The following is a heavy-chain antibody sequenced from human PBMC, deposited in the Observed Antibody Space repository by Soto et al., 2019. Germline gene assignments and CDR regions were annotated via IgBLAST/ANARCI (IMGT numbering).Heavy chain of an antibody. CDR2: ISGSGGST. Sequence: GGSLRLSCAASGFTFSSYAMSWVRQAPGKGLEWVSAISGSGGSTYYADSVKGRFTISRDNSKNTLYLQMNSLRAEDTAVYYCVKVLPGLAPPSSCFVYWGQGTLVTVSS. CDR3: VKVLPGLAPPSSCFVY. J-gene: IGHJ4*02. D-gene: IGHD2-2*01. CDR1: GFTFSSYA. V-gene: IGHV3-23*01.